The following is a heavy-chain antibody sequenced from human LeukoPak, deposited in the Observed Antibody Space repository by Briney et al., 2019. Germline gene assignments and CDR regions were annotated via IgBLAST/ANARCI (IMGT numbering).Heavy chain of an antibody. J-gene: IGHJ6*02. CDR1: GGSISSYY. Sequence: PSETLSLTCTVSGGSISSYYWSWIRQPPGKGLEWIGYIYYSGSTNYNPSLKSRVTISVDTSKNQFSLKLSSVTAADTAVYYCARHFSSAGYYYYYGMDVWGQGTTVTVSS. V-gene: IGHV4-59*08. CDR2: IYYSGST. CDR3: ARHFSSAGYYYYYGMDV. D-gene: IGHD3-3*01.